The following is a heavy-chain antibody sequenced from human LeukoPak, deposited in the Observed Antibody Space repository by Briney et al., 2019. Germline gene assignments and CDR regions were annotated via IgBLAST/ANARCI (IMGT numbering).Heavy chain of an antibody. CDR2: IKQVGSER. D-gene: IGHD5-24*01. CDR3: ARVEIGTSHYYYGMDV. Sequence: GVLLLSCAAAGFTFSRDWMSWVGPAPGKGLEWVAKIKQVGSERYSVDAVKGRFTISRDNAKSSRYLQMNSLRAEDTAGYYCARVEIGTSHYYYGMDVWGQGTTVTVSS. V-gene: IGHV3-7*01. J-gene: IGHJ6*02. CDR1: GFTFSRDW.